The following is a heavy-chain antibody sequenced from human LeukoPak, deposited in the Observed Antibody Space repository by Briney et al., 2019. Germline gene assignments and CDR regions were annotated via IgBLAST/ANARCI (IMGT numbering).Heavy chain of an antibody. D-gene: IGHD3-9*01. Sequence: GSLRLSCAASGFTFSSYAMSWVRQAPGKGLEWASAISGSGGSTYYADSVKGRFTISRDNSKNTLYLQMNSLRAEDTAVYYCAKDPLRYFDWLLGEAFDIWGQGTMVTVSS. CDR2: ISGSGGST. J-gene: IGHJ3*02. V-gene: IGHV3-23*01. CDR1: GFTFSSYA. CDR3: AKDPLRYFDWLLGEAFDI.